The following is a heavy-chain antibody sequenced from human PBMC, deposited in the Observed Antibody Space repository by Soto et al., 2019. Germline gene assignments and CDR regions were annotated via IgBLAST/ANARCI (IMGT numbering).Heavy chain of an antibody. J-gene: IGHJ4*02. Sequence: QVQLQESGPGLVKPSETLSLTCTVSNDSISSYFWTWIRQSPRRGLEWIGYIYYSGLTNHNPSLKRRVYISLDTSKSHFSLRLSSVTAADTAVYYCAARTYGSGNYYFDYWGQGALVTVSS. CDR2: IYYSGLT. D-gene: IGHD3-10*01. V-gene: IGHV4-59*12. CDR1: NDSISSYF. CDR3: AARTYGSGNYYFDY.